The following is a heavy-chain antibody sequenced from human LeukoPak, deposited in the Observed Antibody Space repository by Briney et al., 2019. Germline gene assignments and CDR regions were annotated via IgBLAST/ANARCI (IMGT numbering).Heavy chain of an antibody. CDR2: INWNGGST. Sequence: GGSLRLSCAASGFTVDDYGMSWVRQAPGKGLEWVSGINWNGGSTGYADSVKGRFTISRDNAKNSLYLQMNSLRAEDTALYHCARRGGGASYYYMDVWGNGTTVTVSS. CDR3: ARRGGGASYYYMDV. V-gene: IGHV3-20*01. CDR1: GFTVDDYG. D-gene: IGHD3-16*01. J-gene: IGHJ6*03.